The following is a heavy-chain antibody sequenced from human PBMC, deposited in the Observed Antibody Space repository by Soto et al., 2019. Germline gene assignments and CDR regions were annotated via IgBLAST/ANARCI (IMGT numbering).Heavy chain of an antibody. V-gene: IGHV1-18*01. CDR3: AIAYGDYEPYY. CDR2: ISAYNGNT. J-gene: IGHJ4*02. CDR1: GYTFTSYG. Sequence: QVQLVQSGAEVKKPGASVKVSCKASGYTFTSYGISWVRQAPGQGLEWMGWISAYNGNTNYAQKLQGRVTMTTDTSTSTDYMELRSVRSDDTAVYYCAIAYGDYEPYYWGQGTLVTVSS. D-gene: IGHD4-17*01.